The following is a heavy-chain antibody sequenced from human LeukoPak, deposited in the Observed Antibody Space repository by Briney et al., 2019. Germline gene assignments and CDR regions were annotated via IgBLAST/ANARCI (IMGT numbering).Heavy chain of an antibody. V-gene: IGHV4-38-2*02. CDR1: GYSISSGYY. CDR3: ARDRGSSGWFDY. J-gene: IGHJ4*02. D-gene: IGHD3-10*01. Sequence: SETLSLTCTVSGYSISSGYYWGWIRQPPGKGLEWIGSIYHSGSTYYNPSLKSRVTISVDTSKNQFSLKLSSVTAADTAVYYCARDRGSSGWFDYWGQGTLVTVSS. CDR2: IYHSGST.